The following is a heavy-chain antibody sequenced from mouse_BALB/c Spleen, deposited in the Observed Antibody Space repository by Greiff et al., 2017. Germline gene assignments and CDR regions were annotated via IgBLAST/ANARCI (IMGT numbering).Heavy chain of an antibody. Sequence: VQLVESGPGLVAPSQSLSITCTVSGFSLTSYGVHWVRQPPGKGLEWLGVIWAGGSTNYNSALMSRLSISKDNSKSQVFLKMNSLQTDDTAMYYDARDNSGYVRFAYWGQGTLVTVSA. V-gene: IGHV2-9*02. CDR3: ARDNSGYVRFAY. D-gene: IGHD3-1*01. CDR1: GFSLTSYG. J-gene: IGHJ3*01. CDR2: IWAGGST.